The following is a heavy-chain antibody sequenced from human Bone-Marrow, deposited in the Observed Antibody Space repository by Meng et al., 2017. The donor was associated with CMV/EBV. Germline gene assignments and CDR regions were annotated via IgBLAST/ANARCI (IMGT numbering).Heavy chain of an antibody. CDR2: MNPNSGNT. Sequence: ASVKVSCKASGYTFTSYDINWVRQATGQGLEWMGWMNPNSGNTGYAQKFQGRVTMTRNTSISTAYMELSSLRSEDTAVYYCARGRGYSSSTRCYKTHGMDVWGQGTTVTVSS. CDR1: GYTFTSYD. CDR3: ARGRGYSSSTRCYKTHGMDV. J-gene: IGHJ6*02. D-gene: IGHD2-2*02. V-gene: IGHV1-8*01.